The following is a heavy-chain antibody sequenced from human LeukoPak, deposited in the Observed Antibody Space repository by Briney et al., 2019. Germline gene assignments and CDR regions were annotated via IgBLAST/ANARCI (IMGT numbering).Heavy chain of an antibody. CDR2: IKQDGSEK. V-gene: IGHV3-7*01. CDR3: ARDLGGGSYYRSEPTPFDY. CDR1: GFTFSSYW. J-gene: IGHJ4*02. D-gene: IGHD1-26*01. Sequence: PGGSLRLSCAASGFTFSSYWMSWVRQAPGKGLEWVANIKQDGSEKYYVDSVKGRFTISRDNAKNSLYLQMNSLRAEDTAVYYCARDLGGGSYYRSEPTPFDYWGQGTLVTVSS.